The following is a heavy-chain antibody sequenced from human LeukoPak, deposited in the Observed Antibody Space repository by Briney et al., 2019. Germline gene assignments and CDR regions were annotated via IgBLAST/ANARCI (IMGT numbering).Heavy chain of an antibody. D-gene: IGHD5-24*01. CDR3: ARTFVSGDGYKVGYFDY. CDR2: IYPSGNI. J-gene: IGHJ4*02. Sequence: GGSLRLSCAASGFTFSNGYLSWVRQAPGKGLEWVSLIYPSGNIYYTDSVKGRFTISRDNSKNTVYLQMNTLRAEDTALYYCARTFVSGDGYKVGYFDYWGQGTPVTVSS. V-gene: IGHV3-53*01. CDR1: GFTFSNGY.